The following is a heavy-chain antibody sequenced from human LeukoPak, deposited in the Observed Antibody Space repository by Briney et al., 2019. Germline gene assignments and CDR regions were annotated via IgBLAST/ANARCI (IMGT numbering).Heavy chain of an antibody. CDR2: IYGGGST. Sequence: PGGSLRLSCAATGLSVSSNFMSWVRQAPGKGLEWVSVIYGGGSTYYADSGKGRLTISRDTPKNTLYLQMNSLRVEDTAVYYCASWPVGWYGEDSWGQGTLVTVSS. D-gene: IGHD6-19*01. CDR1: GLSVSSNF. CDR3: ASWPVGWYGEDS. J-gene: IGHJ4*02. V-gene: IGHV3-53*01.